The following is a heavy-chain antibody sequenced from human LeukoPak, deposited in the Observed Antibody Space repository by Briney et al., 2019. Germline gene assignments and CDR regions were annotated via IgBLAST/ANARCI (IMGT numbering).Heavy chain of an antibody. J-gene: IGHJ4*02. Sequence: GGSLRLSCAASGFTFSSYSMYWVRQAPGKGLEWVSSISSSSTYIYYADSVKGRFTISRDNAENSLYLQMSSLRAEDTAVYYCAREIHLDDWGQGTLVTVSS. CDR3: AREIHLDD. CDR1: GFTFSSYS. V-gene: IGHV3-21*01. CDR2: ISSSSTYI.